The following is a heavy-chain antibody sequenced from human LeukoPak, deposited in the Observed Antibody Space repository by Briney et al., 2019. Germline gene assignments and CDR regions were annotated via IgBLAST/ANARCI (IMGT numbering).Heavy chain of an antibody. CDR1: GFTFSNYW. V-gene: IGHV3-7*01. CDR3: AREGDMITFGGVLDY. J-gene: IGHJ4*02. D-gene: IGHD3-16*01. Sequence: GGSLRLSCAASGFTFSNYWMSWVRQAPGKGLEWVANIKEDGSEKNYVDSVKGRLTISRDNAKNSLYLQMDSLRAEDTAVYYCAREGDMITFGGVLDYWGQGTLVTVSS. CDR2: IKEDGSEK.